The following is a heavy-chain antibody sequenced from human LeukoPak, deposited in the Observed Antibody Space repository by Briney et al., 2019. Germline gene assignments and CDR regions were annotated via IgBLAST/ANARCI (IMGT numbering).Heavy chain of an antibody. CDR1: RVTFSSYT. J-gene: IGHJ4*02. D-gene: IGHD6-19*01. CDR3: ARGVLARGSSGWYFDY. CDR2: VSSNGGST. Sequence: PGGSLRLSCAASRVTFSSYTMHWVRHAPRKGLEYVSAVSSNGGSTYYANSVKGRFTISRDNSKNTLYLQMGSLRAEDMAVYYCARGVLARGSSGWYFDYWGQGTLVTVSS. V-gene: IGHV3-64*01.